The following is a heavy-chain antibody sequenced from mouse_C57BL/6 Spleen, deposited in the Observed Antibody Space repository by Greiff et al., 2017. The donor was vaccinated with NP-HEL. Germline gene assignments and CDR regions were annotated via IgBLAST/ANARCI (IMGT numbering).Heavy chain of an antibody. CDR3: ARHPPITTVVPYWYFDV. CDR1: GFTFSSYT. J-gene: IGHJ1*03. D-gene: IGHD1-1*01. CDR2: ISGGGGNT. Sequence: EVMLVESGGGLVKPGGSLKLSCAASGFTFSSYTMSWVRQTPEKRLEWVATISGGGGNTYYPDSVKGRFTISRDNAKNTLYLQMSSLRSEDTALYYCARHPPITTVVPYWYFDVWGTGTTVTVSS. V-gene: IGHV5-9*01.